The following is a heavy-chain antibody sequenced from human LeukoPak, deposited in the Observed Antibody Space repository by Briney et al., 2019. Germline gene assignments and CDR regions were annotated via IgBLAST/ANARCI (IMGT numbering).Heavy chain of an antibody. J-gene: IGHJ6*04. Sequence: GGSLRLSCAVSGFTFSSYAMHWVRQAPGKGLEWVAVIFYDGSIQYYADSVKGRFTISRDNSKNTLYLQMNSLRAEDTAVYYCAELGITMIGGVWGKGTTVTISS. CDR3: AELGITMIGGV. D-gene: IGHD3-10*02. CDR1: GFTFSSYA. CDR2: IFYDGSIQ. V-gene: IGHV3-30*04.